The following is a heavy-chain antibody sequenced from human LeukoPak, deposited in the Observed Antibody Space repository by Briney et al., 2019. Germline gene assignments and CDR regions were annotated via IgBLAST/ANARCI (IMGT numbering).Heavy chain of an antibody. J-gene: IGHJ4*02. CDR2: IYYSGST. Sequence: PSETLSLTCTVSGGSISSSSYYWGWIRQPPGKGLEWIGSIYYSGSTYYNPSLKSRVTISVDTSKNQFSLKLSSVTAADTAVYYCARGPYYYDSSGMTPTDYWGQGTLVTVSS. CDR3: ARGPYYYDSSGMTPTDY. CDR1: GGSISSSSYY. V-gene: IGHV4-39*07. D-gene: IGHD3-22*01.